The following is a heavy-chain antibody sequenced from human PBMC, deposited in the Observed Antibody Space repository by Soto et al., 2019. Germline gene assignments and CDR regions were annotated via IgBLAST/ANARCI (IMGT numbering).Heavy chain of an antibody. Sequence: QVQLVESGGGEVQPGRSLRLSCAVSGYIFKNYALNWVRQAPGKGLEWVASITRDGYNKYYADSVKGRFTISRDNSKNTLSLQMTALRVEDSSVYYCTKSSGGSSSVGMDYWGPGTLVTVSS. CDR3: TKSSGGSSSVGMDY. CDR2: ITRDGYNK. V-gene: IGHV3-30*04. J-gene: IGHJ4*02. CDR1: GYIFKNYA. D-gene: IGHD6-6*01.